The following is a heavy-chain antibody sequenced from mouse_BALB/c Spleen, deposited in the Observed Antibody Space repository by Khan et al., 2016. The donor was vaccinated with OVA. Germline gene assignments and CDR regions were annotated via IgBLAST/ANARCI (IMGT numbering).Heavy chain of an antibody. CDR2: ISPGSGTP. CDR1: GYTFTSYW. CDR3: ARENYYGSSHYAMDY. Sequence: DLVKPGASVKLSCKASGYTFTSYWINWIKQRPGQGLEWIGRISPGSGTPYYNEMFKGKATLTVDPSSSTAYIQLSSLSSEDSAVYFCARENYYGSSHYAMDYWGQGTSVTVSS. V-gene: IGHV1S41*01. D-gene: IGHD1-1*01. J-gene: IGHJ4*01.